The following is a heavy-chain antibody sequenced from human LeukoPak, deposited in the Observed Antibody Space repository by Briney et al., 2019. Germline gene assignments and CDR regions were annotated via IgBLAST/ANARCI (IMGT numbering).Heavy chain of an antibody. D-gene: IGHD6-19*01. V-gene: IGHV3-33*08. Sequence: GRSLRLSCAASGFTFSSYAMLWVRQAPGKGLEWVAVVWYDGNARNYADSVKGRFTISRDNSKNTLYLQMNSLRAEDTAVYFCARGSTSSGWYSFDYWGQGTLVTVSS. CDR1: GFTFSSYA. J-gene: IGHJ4*02. CDR2: VWYDGNAR. CDR3: ARGSTSSGWYSFDY.